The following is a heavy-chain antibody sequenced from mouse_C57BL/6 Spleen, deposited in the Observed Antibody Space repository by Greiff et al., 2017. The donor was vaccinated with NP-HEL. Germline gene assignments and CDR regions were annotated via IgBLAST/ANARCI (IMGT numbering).Heavy chain of an antibody. CDR1: GYTFTSYW. CDR3: ARRLFYAMDY. CDR2: IDPSDSYT. Sequence: QVQLQQPGAELVMPGASVKLSCKASGYTFTSYWMHWVKQRPGQGLEWIGEIDPSDSYTNYNQKFKGKSTLTVDKSSSTAYMQLSSLTSEDSAVYYCARRLFYAMDYWGQGTLVTVSA. D-gene: IGHD1-1*02. V-gene: IGHV1-69*01. J-gene: IGHJ3*01.